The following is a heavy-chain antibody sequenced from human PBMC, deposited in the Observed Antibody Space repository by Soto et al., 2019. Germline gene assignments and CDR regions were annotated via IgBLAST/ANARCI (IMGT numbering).Heavy chain of an antibody. J-gene: IGHJ5*02. V-gene: IGHV5-10-1*01. CDR1: GYSLNTYW. CDR3: ARHPTLHESRVWSGFDP. Sequence: ESLKISCQGSGYSLNTYWISWVRQVPGKGLEWMGRIDPGTSYSNYSPSFEGHVTISVDKSKSTAFLQWSSLKASDTAMYYCARHPTLHESRVWSGFDPWGQGTLVTVSS. CDR2: IDPGTSYS. D-gene: IGHD3-3*01.